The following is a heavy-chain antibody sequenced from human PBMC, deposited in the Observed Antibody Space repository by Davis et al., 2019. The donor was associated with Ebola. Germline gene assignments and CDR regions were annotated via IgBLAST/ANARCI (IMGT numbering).Heavy chain of an antibody. CDR2: IGGST. CDR3: ARAPGQQLYLVYYYYGMDV. D-gene: IGHD6-13*01. V-gene: IGHV4-61*02. Sequence: SETLSLTCTVSGGSISSGTYYWSWIRQPAGKGLEWIGRIGGSTNYNPSLKSRVTMSVDTSKTHFSLKVSSVTAADTAVYYCARAPGQQLYLVYYYYGMDVWGQGTTVTVSS. J-gene: IGHJ6*02. CDR1: GGSISSGTYY.